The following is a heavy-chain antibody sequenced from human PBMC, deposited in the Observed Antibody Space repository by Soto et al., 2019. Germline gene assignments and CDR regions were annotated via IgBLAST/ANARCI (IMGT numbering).Heavy chain of an antibody. CDR3: ARVVEQLAQRYYYYYGMDV. V-gene: IGHV3-74*01. J-gene: IGHJ6*02. Sequence: GGSLRLSCAASGFTFSSYWMHWVRQAPGKGLVWVSRINGDGSSTSYADSVKGRFTISRNNAKNTLYLQMNSLRAEDTAVYYCARVVEQLAQRYYYYYGMDVWGQGTTVTVSS. D-gene: IGHD6-6*01. CDR2: INGDGSST. CDR1: GFTFSSYW.